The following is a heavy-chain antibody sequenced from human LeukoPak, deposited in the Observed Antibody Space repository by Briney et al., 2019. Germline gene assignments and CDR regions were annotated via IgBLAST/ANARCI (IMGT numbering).Heavy chain of an antibody. CDR3: TRDQEGSDY. V-gene: IGHV3-23*01. J-gene: IGHJ4*02. Sequence: GGSLRLSCAASGFTFSSYAMSWVRQAPGKGLEWVSAVSGSGGSTYYADSVKGRFTISRDNAENSLYLQMNSLRAEDTAVYYCTRDQEGSDYWGQGTLVTVSS. CDR1: GFTFSSYA. CDR2: VSGSGGST.